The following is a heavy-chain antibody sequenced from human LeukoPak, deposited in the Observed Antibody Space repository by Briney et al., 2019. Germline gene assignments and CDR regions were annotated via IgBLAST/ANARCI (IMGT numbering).Heavy chain of an antibody. V-gene: IGHV4-59*12. CDR2: IYYSGST. J-gene: IGHJ4*02. CDR3: ARDSGGSSLGVFDY. CDR1: GGSISSYY. Sequence: SETLSLTCTVSGGSISSYYWSWIRQPPGKGLEWIGSIYYSGSTYYNPSLKSRVTISVDTSKNQFSLKLSSVTAADTAVYYCARDSGGSSLGVFDYWGQGTLVTVSS. D-gene: IGHD1-26*01.